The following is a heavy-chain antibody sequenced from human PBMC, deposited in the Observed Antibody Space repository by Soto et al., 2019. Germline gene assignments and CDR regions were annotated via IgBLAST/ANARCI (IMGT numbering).Heavy chain of an antibody. CDR2: IYYSGST. J-gene: IGHJ4*02. D-gene: IGHD3-3*01. V-gene: IGHV4-30-4*01. Sequence: PSETLSLTCTVSGGSISTADYYWSWIRQPPGKALEWIGYIYYSGSTYYNPSLKSRLTMSVDTSKNQFSLKLTSVTAADTAVYYCALLLASPGMYYFDYWGQGNPVTASS. CDR3: ALLLASPGMYYFDY. CDR1: GGSISTADYY.